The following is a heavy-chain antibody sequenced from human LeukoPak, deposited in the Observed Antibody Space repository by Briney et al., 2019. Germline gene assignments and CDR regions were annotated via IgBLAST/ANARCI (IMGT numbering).Heavy chain of an antibody. Sequence: ASVKVSCKASGYTFTSYGISWVRQAPGQGLEWMGWISAYNGNTNYAQKFQGRVTITTDESTSTAYMELSSLRSEDTAVYYCARVVRTEYQLLYRDYYYYMDVWGKGTTVTVSS. D-gene: IGHD2-2*02. J-gene: IGHJ6*03. CDR1: GYTFTSYG. V-gene: IGHV1-18*01. CDR3: ARVVRTEYQLLYRDYYYYMDV. CDR2: ISAYNGNT.